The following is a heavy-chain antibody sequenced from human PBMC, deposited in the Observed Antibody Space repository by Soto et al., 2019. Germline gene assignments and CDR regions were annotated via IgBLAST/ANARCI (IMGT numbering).Heavy chain of an antibody. Sequence: QVQLVQSGAEVKKPGASVKVSCKASGYTFTSYGINWVRQAPGQGLECMGWISANNGNTHYAQKLQGRVTMTTDTSTSTAYMELRSLRSDDTAVYYCVRVQSGYDFAYWGQGTLVTVSS. CDR3: VRVQSGYDFAY. J-gene: IGHJ4*02. D-gene: IGHD5-12*01. CDR1: GYTFTSYG. CDR2: ISANNGNT. V-gene: IGHV1-18*01.